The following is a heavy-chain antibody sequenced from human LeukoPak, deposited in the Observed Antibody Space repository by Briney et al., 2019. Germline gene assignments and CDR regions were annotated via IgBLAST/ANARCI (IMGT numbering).Heavy chain of an antibody. CDR2: IRYDGSNK. V-gene: IGHV3-30*02. CDR3: AKEYCSSTSCYYYYMDV. CDR1: GFTFSSYG. D-gene: IGHD2-2*01. J-gene: IGHJ6*03. Sequence: GGSLRLSCAASGFTFSSYGMHWVRQAPGKGLEWAAFIRYDGSNKYYADSVKGRFTISRDNSKNTLYLQMNSLRAEDTAVYYCAKEYCSSTSCYYYYMDVWGKGTTVTISS.